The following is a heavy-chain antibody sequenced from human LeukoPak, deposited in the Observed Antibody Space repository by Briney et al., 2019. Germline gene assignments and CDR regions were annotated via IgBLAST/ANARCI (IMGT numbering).Heavy chain of an antibody. CDR3: ARPWVAGLNDAFDI. J-gene: IGHJ3*02. D-gene: IGHD6-19*01. Sequence: SETLSFTCTVSGGSISSYYWSWIRQPPGKGLEWIGEINHSGSTNYNPSLKSRVTISVDTSKNQFSLKLSSVTAADTAVYYCARPWVAGLNDAFDIWGQGTMVTVSS. V-gene: IGHV4-34*01. CDR1: GGSISSYY. CDR2: INHSGST.